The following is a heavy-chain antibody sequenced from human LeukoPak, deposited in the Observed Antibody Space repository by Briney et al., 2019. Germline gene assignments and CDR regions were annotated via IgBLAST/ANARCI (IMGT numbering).Heavy chain of an antibody. J-gene: IGHJ4*02. CDR3: ARSSRYGDYLIDY. CDR2: INPNSGGT. D-gene: IGHD4-17*01. CDR1: GYTFTSYG. V-gene: IGHV1-2*06. Sequence: ASVKVSCKASGYTFTSYGISWVRQAPGQGLEWMGRINPNSGGTNYAQKFQGRVTMTRDTSISTAYMELSRLRSDDTAVYYCARSSRYGDYLIDYWGQGTLVTVSS.